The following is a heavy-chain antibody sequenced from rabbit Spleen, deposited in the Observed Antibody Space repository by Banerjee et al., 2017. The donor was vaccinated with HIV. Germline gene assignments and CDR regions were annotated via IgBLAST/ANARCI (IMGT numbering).Heavy chain of an antibody. Sequence: QEQLVESGGGLVKPGASLTLTCTASGFSFSSNYDISWVRQAPGKGLEWIACIDTDSSGFTYFATWAKGRFTISKTSSTTVTLQMTRLTAADTATYFCARDTSSSFSSYGMDLWGPGTLVTVS. V-gene: IGHV1S45*01. J-gene: IGHJ6*01. CDR1: GFSFSSNYD. D-gene: IGHD1-1*01. CDR2: IDTDSSGFT. CDR3: ARDTSSSFSSYGMDL.